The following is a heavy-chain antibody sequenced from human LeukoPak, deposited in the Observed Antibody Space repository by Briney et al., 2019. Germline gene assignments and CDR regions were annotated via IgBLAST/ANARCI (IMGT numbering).Heavy chain of an antibody. D-gene: IGHD5-18*01. V-gene: IGHV3-74*01. J-gene: IGHJ4*02. CDR1: GFTFSNYW. Sequence: GGSLRLSCAAYGFTFSNYWMHWVRQAPGKGLVWVSRINSDESTTTYADSAKGRFTISRDNAKNTLYLQMNSLRAEDTAVYYCARDPGTAMGRALDYWGQGTLVTVSS. CDR2: INSDESTT. CDR3: ARDPGTAMGRALDY.